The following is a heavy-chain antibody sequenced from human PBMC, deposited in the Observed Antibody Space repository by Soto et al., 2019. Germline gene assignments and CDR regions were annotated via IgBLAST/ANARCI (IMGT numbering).Heavy chain of an antibody. Sequence: QVQLQESGPGLVKPSQTLSLTCTVSGGSISSGDYKWSWIRQPPGKGLEWIGYIYYSGYNYNNPSLKSRVTIAVDTSKHPFSLKLSSVTAADTAVYYCARSDNYVPFEYWGQGTLVTVSS. J-gene: IGHJ4*02. D-gene: IGHD4-4*01. V-gene: IGHV4-30-4*01. CDR1: GGSISSGDYK. CDR3: ARSDNYVPFEY. CDR2: IYYSGYN.